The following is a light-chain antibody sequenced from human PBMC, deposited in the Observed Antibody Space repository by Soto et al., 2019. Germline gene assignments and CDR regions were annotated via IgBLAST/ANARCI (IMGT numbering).Light chain of an antibody. Sequence: DIQMTQSPSTLSASVGDRVTIACRASQSISSWLAWYQQKPGKAPKLLIYDASSLESGVPSRFSGSGSGTEFTLTISSLQPDDFATYYCQQYNSYLLTFGGGTKVDIK. CDR3: QQYNSYLLT. V-gene: IGKV1-5*01. CDR2: DAS. J-gene: IGKJ4*01. CDR1: QSISSW.